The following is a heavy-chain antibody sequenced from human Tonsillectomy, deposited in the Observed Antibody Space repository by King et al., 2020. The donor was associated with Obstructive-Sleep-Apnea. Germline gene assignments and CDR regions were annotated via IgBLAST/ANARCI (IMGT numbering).Heavy chain of an antibody. D-gene: IGHD4/OR15-4a*01. Sequence: QVQLVESGGGVVQPGRSLRLSCAASGFPFSTFGMHWVRQAPGKGLEWVAVFSYDGSHKYYADSVKGRFTISRDNSKNTLYLQMNSLRPEDTAVYYCAKPYGAHYFDYWGQGTLVTVSS. V-gene: IGHV3-30*18. CDR1: GFPFSTFG. CDR3: AKPYGAHYFDY. J-gene: IGHJ4*02. CDR2: FSYDGSHK.